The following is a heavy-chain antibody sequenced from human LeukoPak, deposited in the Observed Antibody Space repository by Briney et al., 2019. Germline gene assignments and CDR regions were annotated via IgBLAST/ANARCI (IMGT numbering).Heavy chain of an antibody. D-gene: IGHD6-19*01. J-gene: IGHJ4*02. CDR3: AKKNRVARQWLVRGGFDY. Sequence: GGSLRLSCAASGFTFSSYAMSWVRQAPGKGLEWVSAISGSGGSTYYADSVKGRFTISRDNSKNTLYLQMNSLRAEDTAVYYCAKKNRVARQWLVRGGFDYWGQGTLVTVSS. CDR2: ISGSGGST. CDR1: GFTFSSYA. V-gene: IGHV3-23*01.